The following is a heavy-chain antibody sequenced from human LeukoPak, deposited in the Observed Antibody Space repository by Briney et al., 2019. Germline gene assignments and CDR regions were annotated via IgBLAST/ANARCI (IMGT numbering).Heavy chain of an antibody. Sequence: ASVKVSCKASAYTFTAYSVHWMRQTPGLGLEWMGYINPYTGDTDYAPNFQGRVTMASDTSITTAYMDLSRLRSDDTAVYFCAGAATTGVFYFDYWGQGTLVTVSS. V-gene: IGHV1-2*02. J-gene: IGHJ4*01. D-gene: IGHD1-1*01. CDR2: INPYTGDT. CDR1: AYTFTAYS. CDR3: AGAATTGVFYFDY.